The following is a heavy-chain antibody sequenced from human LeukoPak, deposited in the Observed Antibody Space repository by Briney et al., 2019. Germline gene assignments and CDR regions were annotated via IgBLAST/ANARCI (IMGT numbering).Heavy chain of an antibody. CDR2: IYYSGST. J-gene: IGHJ4*02. D-gene: IGHD6-19*01. V-gene: IGHV4-39*07. CDR1: GGSISSSSYY. Sequence: KTSETLSLTCTVSGGSISSSSYYWGWIRQPPGKGLEWIGSIYYSGSTYYNPSLKSRVTISVDTSKNQFSLKLSSVTAADTAVYYCASLSGWYNYWGQGTLVTASS. CDR3: ASLSGWYNY.